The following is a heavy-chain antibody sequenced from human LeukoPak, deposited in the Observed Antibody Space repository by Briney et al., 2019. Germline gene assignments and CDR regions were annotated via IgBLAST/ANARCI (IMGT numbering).Heavy chain of an antibody. D-gene: IGHD6-6*01. CDR3: ARVYTRGSSSSGIDY. Sequence: ASVKVSCKASGYTFTSYGISWVRQAPGQGLEWMGWISAYNGNTNYAQKFQGRVTMTRDTSISTAYMELSRLRSDDTAVYYCARVYTRGSSSSGIDYWGQGTLVTVSS. CDR2: ISAYNGNT. J-gene: IGHJ4*02. V-gene: IGHV1-18*01. CDR1: GYTFTSYG.